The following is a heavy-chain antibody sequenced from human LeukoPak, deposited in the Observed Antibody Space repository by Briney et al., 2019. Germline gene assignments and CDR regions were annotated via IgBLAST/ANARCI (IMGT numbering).Heavy chain of an antibody. Sequence: GGSLRLSCEASGFTFSSYAMSWAPQAPGKGLEWVSLISGGNTYYADSVKGRFTISRDNSKKTLYLQMSSLRVEDTAVYYCAKDAPGGSHWPTWGQGTLVTVSS. CDR2: ISGGNT. CDR3: AKDAPGGSHWPT. D-gene: IGHD1-26*01. V-gene: IGHV3-23*01. J-gene: IGHJ4*02. CDR1: GFTFSSYA.